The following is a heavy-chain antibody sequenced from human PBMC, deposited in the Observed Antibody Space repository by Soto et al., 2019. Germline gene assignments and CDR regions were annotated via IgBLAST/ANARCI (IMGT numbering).Heavy chain of an antibody. CDR2: ISAYNGNT. CDR3: ARDLGGSYYAPVDS. V-gene: IGHV1-18*01. D-gene: IGHD1-26*01. J-gene: IGHJ4*02. CDR1: GYTFTSYG. Sequence: QVQLVQSGAEVKKPGASVKVSCKASGYTFTSYGISWVRQAPGQGLEWMGWISAYNGNTKYAQKLQGRVTTTTDTSTSTAYMELGSLRADGTSVYYCARDLGGSYYAPVDSWGRGTLVTVSS.